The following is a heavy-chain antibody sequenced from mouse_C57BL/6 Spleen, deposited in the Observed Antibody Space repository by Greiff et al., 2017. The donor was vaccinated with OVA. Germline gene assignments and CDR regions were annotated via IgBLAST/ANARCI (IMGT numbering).Heavy chain of an antibody. Sequence: QVHVKQPGTELVKPGASVKLSCKASGYTFTSYWMHWVKQRPGQGLEWIGNINPSNGGTNYNEKFKSKATLTVDKSSSTAYMQLSSLTSEDSAVYYCARSSSGYVAWFAYWGQGTLVTVSA. V-gene: IGHV1-53*01. CDR3: ARSSSGYVAWFAY. CDR2: INPSNGGT. J-gene: IGHJ3*01. CDR1: GYTFTSYW. D-gene: IGHD3-2*02.